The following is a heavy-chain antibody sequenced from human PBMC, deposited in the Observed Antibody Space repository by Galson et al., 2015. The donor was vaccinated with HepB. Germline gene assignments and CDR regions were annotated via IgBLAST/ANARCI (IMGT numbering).Heavy chain of an antibody. J-gene: IGHJ4*02. V-gene: IGHV4-30-2*01. D-gene: IGHD6-25*01. CDR1: GGSISSGGYS. CDR3: ARRGARRVLQSGFDY. CDR2: IYHSGST. Sequence: TLSLTCAVSGGSISSGGYSWSWIRQPPGKGLEWIGYIYHSGSTYYNPSLKSRVTISVDRSKNQFSLKLSSVTAADTAVYYCARRGARRVLQSGFDYWGQGTLVTVSS.